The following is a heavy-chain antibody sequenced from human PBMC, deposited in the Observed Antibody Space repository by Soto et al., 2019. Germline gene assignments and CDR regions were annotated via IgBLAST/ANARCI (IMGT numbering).Heavy chain of an antibody. CDR1: GYTFTSYY. Sequence: ASVKVSCKASGYTFTSYYMHWVRQAPGQGLELMGIINPSGGSTSYAQKFQGRVTMTRDTSTSTVYMELSSLRSEDTAVYYCARDRTDTAMASYYYYGMDVWGQGTTVTVYS. V-gene: IGHV1-46*01. CDR2: INPSGGST. J-gene: IGHJ6*02. CDR3: ARDRTDTAMASYYYYGMDV. D-gene: IGHD5-18*01.